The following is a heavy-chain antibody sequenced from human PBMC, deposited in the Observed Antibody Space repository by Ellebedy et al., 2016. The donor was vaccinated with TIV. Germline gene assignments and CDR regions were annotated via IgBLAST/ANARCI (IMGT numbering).Heavy chain of an antibody. CDR2: LYHVGST. Sequence: PSETLSLTCAVYNGSFSGFFWNWIRQPPGKGLEWIGELYHVGSTTYNPSLKSRVALSVDTSKNQFSLKFNSVTAADTAIYYCARGVYDILTAYYYGMDVWGQGTTVTVSS. J-gene: IGHJ6*02. CDR3: ARGVYDILTAYYYGMDV. CDR1: NGSFSGFF. V-gene: IGHV4-34*01. D-gene: IGHD3-9*01.